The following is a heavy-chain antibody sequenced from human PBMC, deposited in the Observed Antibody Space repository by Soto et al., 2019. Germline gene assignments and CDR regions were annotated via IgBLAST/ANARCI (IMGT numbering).Heavy chain of an antibody. CDR2: VSIGGST. J-gene: IGHJ4*02. D-gene: IGHD2-15*01. V-gene: IGHV3-23*01. CDR1: GFTFSSYA. Sequence: GGSLRLSCAASGFTFSSYAMGWVRQGPGKGLEWVAVVSIGGSTHYADSVRGRFTISRDNSKNTLSLQVNSLTAEDTAVYFCAKRRGAGGHFDYWGQGALVTVSS. CDR3: AKRRGAGGHFDY.